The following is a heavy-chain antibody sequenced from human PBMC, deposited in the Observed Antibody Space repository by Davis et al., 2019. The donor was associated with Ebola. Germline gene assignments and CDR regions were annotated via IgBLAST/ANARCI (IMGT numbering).Heavy chain of an antibody. CDR3: ARVGGSWYRDLEWFDP. J-gene: IGHJ5*02. V-gene: IGHV4-39*07. D-gene: IGHD6-13*01. CDR1: GGSISSSSYY. CDR2: INHSGST. Sequence: PGGSLRLSCTVSGGSISSSSYYWGWIRQPPGKGLEWIGEINHSGSTNYNPSLKSRVTISVDTSKNQFSLKLSSVTAADTAVYYCARVGGSWYRDLEWFDPWGQGTLVTVSS.